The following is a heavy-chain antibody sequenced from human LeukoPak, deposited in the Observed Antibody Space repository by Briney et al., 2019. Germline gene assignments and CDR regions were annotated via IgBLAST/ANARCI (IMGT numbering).Heavy chain of an antibody. Sequence: KPGGSLRLSCAASGFTFSSYNMNWVRQAPGKGLEWVSSISSSSDYIYYADSVKGRFTIFRDNAKNSLYLQMKSLRVEDTAVYYCARCTTGRTFGSLREIKRSREIDYWGQGTLVTVSS. CDR3: ARCTTGRTFGSLREIKRSREIDY. CDR2: ISSSSDYI. CDR1: GFTFSSYN. V-gene: IGHV3-21*01. D-gene: IGHD1-1*01. J-gene: IGHJ4*02.